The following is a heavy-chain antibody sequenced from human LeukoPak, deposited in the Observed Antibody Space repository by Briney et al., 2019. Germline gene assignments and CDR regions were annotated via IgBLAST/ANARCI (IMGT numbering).Heavy chain of an antibody. CDR1: AGSFSGHY. J-gene: IGHJ5*02. Sequence: SETLSPTCAGNAGSFSGHYWSWIRQPPGKGLEWIGEINHSGSTNYNPSLKSRVTTSVDTSKNQLSLELTSVTAADTAVYYCARGRTSNWFDPWGQGTLVTVSS. D-gene: IGHD1-14*01. V-gene: IGHV4-34*01. CDR2: INHSGST. CDR3: ARGRTSNWFDP.